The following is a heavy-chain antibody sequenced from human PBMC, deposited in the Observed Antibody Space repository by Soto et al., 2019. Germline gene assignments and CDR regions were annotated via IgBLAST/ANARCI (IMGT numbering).Heavy chain of an antibody. CDR2: IIPIFGTA. J-gene: IGHJ4*02. CDR3: AIDGGRHSGGIDY. V-gene: IGHV1-69*01. CDR1: GGTFSSYS. D-gene: IGHD1-26*01. Sequence: QVQLVQSGAEVKKPGSSVKVSCKASGGTFSSYSINWVRQAPGQGLEWMGEIIPIFGTANYAQKFQGRVTITADESTSTAYMALRSLRSEDTAVYYCAIDGGRHSGGIDYWGQGTLVTVPS.